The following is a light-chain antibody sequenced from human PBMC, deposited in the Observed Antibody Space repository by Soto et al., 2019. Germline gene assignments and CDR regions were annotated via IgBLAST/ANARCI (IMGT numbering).Light chain of an antibody. Sequence: EIVLTQSPGTLSLSPGERATLSCRASQSVSSTYLAWYQQKPGQAPRLLIYGASSRATGIPDRFSGSGSGTDFNLTIRRLEPEDFAVYYCHHYGDSQAFGQGTKVEI. J-gene: IGKJ1*01. V-gene: IGKV3-20*01. CDR2: GAS. CDR1: QSVSSTY. CDR3: HHYGDSQA.